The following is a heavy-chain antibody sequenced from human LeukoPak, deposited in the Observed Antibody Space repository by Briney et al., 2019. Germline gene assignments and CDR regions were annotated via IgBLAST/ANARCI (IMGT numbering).Heavy chain of an antibody. Sequence: GGSLRLSCAASGFTFSSYSMNWVRQAPGKGLEWVSSISSSSSYIYYADSVKGRFTISRDNSKNTPYLQMNSLRAEDTAVYYCAKDLYGSGSYYGYYGMDVWGQGTTVTVSS. D-gene: IGHD3-10*01. CDR1: GFTFSSYS. CDR3: AKDLYGSGSYYGYYGMDV. V-gene: IGHV3-21*01. CDR2: ISSSSSYI. J-gene: IGHJ6*02.